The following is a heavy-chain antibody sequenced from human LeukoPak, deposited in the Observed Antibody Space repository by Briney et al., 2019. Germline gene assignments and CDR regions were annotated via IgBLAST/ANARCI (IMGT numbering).Heavy chain of an antibody. CDR2: INPSGGST. V-gene: IGHV1-46*01. J-gene: IGHJ4*02. CDR3: ARQYSSSWYFDY. Sequence: ASVKVSCKASGYTFTSYGISWVRQAPGQGLEWMGIINPSGGSTSYAQKFQGRVTMTRDTSTSTVYMELSSLRSEDTAVYYCARQYSSSWYFDYWGQGTLVTVSS. D-gene: IGHD6-13*01. CDR1: GYTFTSYG.